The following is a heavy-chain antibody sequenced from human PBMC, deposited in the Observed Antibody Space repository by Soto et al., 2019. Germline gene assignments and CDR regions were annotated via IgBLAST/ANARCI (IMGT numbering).Heavy chain of an antibody. D-gene: IGHD2-8*01. J-gene: IGHJ4*02. CDR1: GFTFSNYG. CDR3: AKNAREGYTTLSSFAS. V-gene: IGHV3-30*18. Sequence: QVQLVESGGGVVQPGRSLRLSCADSGFTFSNYGMHWVHQAPGKGLEWVAIISYDGRTEYYADSVVRRFTISRDSSNPPLYLQMNGLTPEDTAVYSCAKNAREGYTTLSSFASWGKGTLVTVSS. CDR2: ISYDGRTE.